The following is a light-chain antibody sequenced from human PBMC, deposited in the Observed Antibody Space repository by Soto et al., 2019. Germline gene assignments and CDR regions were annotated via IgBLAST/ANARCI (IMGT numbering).Light chain of an antibody. J-gene: IGKJ5*01. Sequence: DIQMTQSPSSLSASVGDRVTITCLASQAISRYLVWYQQKPGKAPKPLIYGASSLPSGVPSRFSGSGSGTDFTLIISSLQPEDSAIYYCQQYNHYPITFGQGTRLEIK. CDR2: GAS. V-gene: IGKV1D-16*01. CDR3: QQYNHYPIT. CDR1: QAISRY.